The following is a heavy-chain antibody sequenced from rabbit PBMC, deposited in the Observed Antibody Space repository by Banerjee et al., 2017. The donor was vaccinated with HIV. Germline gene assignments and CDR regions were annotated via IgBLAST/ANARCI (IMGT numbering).Heavy chain of an antibody. Sequence: QEQLVESGGGLVQPEGSLTLTCKASGFTLSSSDYMCWVRQAPGKGLEWIGCIVAGSSGTTYYTSWAKGRFTISKTSSTTVTLQMTGLTAAGTATYFCARAGGFENYFNLWGPGTLVTVS. CDR3: ARAGGFENYFNL. J-gene: IGHJ4*01. D-gene: IGHD1-1*01. V-gene: IGHV1S45*01. CDR2: IVAGSSGTT. CDR1: GFTLSSSDY.